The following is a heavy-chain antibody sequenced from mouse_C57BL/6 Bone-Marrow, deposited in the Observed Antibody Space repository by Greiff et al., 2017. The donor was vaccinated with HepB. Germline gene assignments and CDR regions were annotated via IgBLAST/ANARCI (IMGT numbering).Heavy chain of an antibody. V-gene: IGHV5-17*01. CDR3: ARKGIITTVVATGYYAMDY. CDR1: GFTFSDYG. CDR2: ISSGSSTI. Sequence: EVQVVESGGGLVKPGGSLKLSCAASGFTFSDYGMHWVRQAPEKGLEWVAYISSGSSTIYYADTVKGRFTISRDNAKNTLFLQMTSLRSEDTAMYYCARKGIITTVVATGYYAMDYWGQGTSVTVSS. D-gene: IGHD1-1*01. J-gene: IGHJ4*01.